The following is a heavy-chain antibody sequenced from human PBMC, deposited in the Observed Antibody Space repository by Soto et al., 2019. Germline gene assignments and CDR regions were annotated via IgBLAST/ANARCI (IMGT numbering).Heavy chain of an antibody. V-gene: IGHV6-1*01. Sequence: SQTLSLTCAISGDSVSSNSAAWNWIRQSPSRGLEWLGRTYYRSKWYNDYAVSVKSRITINPDTSKNQFSLQLNSVTPEDTAVYYCAREYCSGGSCYSQRYFQHWGQGTLVTVSS. CDR2: TYYRSKWYN. J-gene: IGHJ1*01. D-gene: IGHD2-15*01. CDR3: AREYCSGGSCYSQRYFQH. CDR1: GDSVSSNSAA.